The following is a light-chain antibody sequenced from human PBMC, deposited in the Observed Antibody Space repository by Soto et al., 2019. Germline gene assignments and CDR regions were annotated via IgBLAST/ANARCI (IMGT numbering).Light chain of an antibody. CDR2: GAS. V-gene: IGKV3-20*01. J-gene: IGKJ1*01. Sequence: EIVLTQSPGTLSLSPGERATLSCRASQSVSNNYLAWYQQKPGQAPRRLIFGASGRATGIPDRFSGSGSGTDFTLTISRLAPEDFAVYYCQQYGTPPTFGQGTKVEIK. CDR1: QSVSNNY. CDR3: QQYGTPPT.